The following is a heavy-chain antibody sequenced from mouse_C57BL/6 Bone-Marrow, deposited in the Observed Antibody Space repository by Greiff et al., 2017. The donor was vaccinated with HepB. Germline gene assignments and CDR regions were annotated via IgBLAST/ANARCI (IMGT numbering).Heavy chain of an antibody. CDR3: ARGALGDWYFDV. D-gene: IGHD4-1*01. Sequence: EVKVVESGGGLVQSGRSLRLSCATSGFTFSDFYMEWVRQAPGKGLEWIAASRNKANDYTTEYSASVKGRFIVSRDTSQSILYLQMNALRGEDTANYYCARGALGDWYFDVWGTGTTVTVSS. CDR2: SRNKANDYTT. J-gene: IGHJ1*03. CDR1: GFTFSDFY. V-gene: IGHV7-1*01.